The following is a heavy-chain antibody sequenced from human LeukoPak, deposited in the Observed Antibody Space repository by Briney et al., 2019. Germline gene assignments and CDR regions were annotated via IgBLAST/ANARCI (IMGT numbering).Heavy chain of an antibody. Sequence: GASVKVSCKASGYTFTDYYIHWVRQAPGQGLEWMGWINPNSGGTNYAQNFQGRVTMTRDTFTSTAYMELSRLSSDDTAVYYCAREEAMAGIEPRDAFDIWGQGTMVTVSS. J-gene: IGHJ3*02. CDR1: GYTFTDYY. CDR3: AREEAMAGIEPRDAFDI. D-gene: IGHD6-19*01. CDR2: INPNSGGT. V-gene: IGHV1-2*02.